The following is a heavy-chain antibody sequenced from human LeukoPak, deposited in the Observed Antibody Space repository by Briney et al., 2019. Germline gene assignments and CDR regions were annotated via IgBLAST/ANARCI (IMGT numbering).Heavy chain of an antibody. CDR2: INPSGGST. D-gene: IGHD3-10*01. CDR1: GYSFTSYY. CDR3: ARIERGVNGFGGFDY. V-gene: IGHV1-46*01. J-gene: IGHJ4*02. Sequence: GESLKISCRGSGYSFTSYYMHWVRQAPGQGLEWMGIINPSGGSTSYAQKFQGRVTMTRDTSTSTVYMELSSLRSEDTAVYYCARIERGVNGFGGFDYWGQGTLVTVSS.